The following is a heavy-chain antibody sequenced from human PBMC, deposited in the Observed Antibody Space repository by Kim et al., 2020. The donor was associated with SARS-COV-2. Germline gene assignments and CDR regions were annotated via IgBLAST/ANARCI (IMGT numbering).Heavy chain of an antibody. CDR3: ANNGMDV. J-gene: IGHJ6*02. V-gene: IGHV3-72*01. Sequence: ANRYTTKYAASVKGRITISRDDSKNSLYLHMNSLKTEDTAVYYCANNGMDVWGQGTTVTVSS. CDR2: ANRYTT.